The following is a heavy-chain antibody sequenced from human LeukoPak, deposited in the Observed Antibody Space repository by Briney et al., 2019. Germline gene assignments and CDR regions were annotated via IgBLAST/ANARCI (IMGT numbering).Heavy chain of an antibody. CDR3: ARDGYQPLDVTYFQH. V-gene: IGHV1-18*01. CDR1: GYTFSSYG. J-gene: IGHJ1*01. CDR2: ISAYNGNT. Sequence: GASVKVSCKTSGYTFSSYGISWVRQAPGQGLEWMGWISAYNGNTNYAQKLQGRVTMTTDTSTSTACMELRSLRSDDTAVYYCARDGYQPLDVTYFQHWGQGTLVTVSS. D-gene: IGHD2-2*01.